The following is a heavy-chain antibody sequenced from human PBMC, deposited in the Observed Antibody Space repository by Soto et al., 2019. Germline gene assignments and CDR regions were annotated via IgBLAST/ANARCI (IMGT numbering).Heavy chain of an antibody. CDR3: ARASASSKLRGVVIN. V-gene: IGHV4-4*02. J-gene: IGHJ4*02. Sequence: QVQLQESGPGLVKPSGTLSLTCALSGASIITVNCWSWVRQPPGKEMEWIGEIYHSGNTNFNPSVKSRVTISVDTSKNQFSLTVSSVTAADTAIYYCARASASSKLRGVVINWGQGTLVTVSS. CDR2: IYHSGNT. CDR1: GASIITVNC. D-gene: IGHD3-10*01.